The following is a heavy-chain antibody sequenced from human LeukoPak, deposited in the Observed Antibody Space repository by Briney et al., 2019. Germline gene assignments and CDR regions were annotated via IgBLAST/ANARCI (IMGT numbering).Heavy chain of an antibody. V-gene: IGHV4-39*01. CDR2: MSSSGST. Sequence: SETLSLTCTVSGGSISSSSYYWGWIRQPPGKGLEWIGSMSSSGSTYYNPSLKSRVTISVDTSKNQFSLKLSSVTAADTAVYYCARDLATTVTTWYFDLWGRGTLVTVSS. CDR3: ARDLATTVTTWYFDL. D-gene: IGHD4-17*01. J-gene: IGHJ2*01. CDR1: GGSISSSSYY.